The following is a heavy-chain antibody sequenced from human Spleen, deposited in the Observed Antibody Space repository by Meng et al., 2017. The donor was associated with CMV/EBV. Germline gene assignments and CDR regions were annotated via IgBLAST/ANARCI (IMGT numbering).Heavy chain of an antibody. J-gene: IGHJ6*02. Sequence: SETLSLTCTVSGASINSNTYFWDWIRQPPGKGLEWIGSIPYGGSTYHTSSLNSIVTISLDTPKRQFTLELSSVTTADTAVYYCARIFPSDHYKYDMDVWGQGTTVTVSS. CDR3: ARIFPSDHYKYDMDV. D-gene: IGHD1-14*01. V-gene: IGHV4-39*06. CDR1: GASINSNTYF. CDR2: IPYGGST.